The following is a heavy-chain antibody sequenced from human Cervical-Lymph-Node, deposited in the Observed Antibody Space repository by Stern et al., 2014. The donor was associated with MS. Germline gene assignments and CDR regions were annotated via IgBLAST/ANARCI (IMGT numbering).Heavy chain of an antibody. Sequence: VQLMQSGGGLAQAGGALRLSCAAPRFTFCFYALTLVRQAPGKGLGWGSGISGSGDSTDYADSVKDRFTISRDNSKNTLYLQMNSLRVEDTALYYCARYRKSWWVPEFDSWGQGTLVSVSS. D-gene: IGHD6-13*01. CDR1: RFTFCFYA. V-gene: IGHV3-23*01. J-gene: IGHJ4*02. CDR3: ARYRKSWWVPEFDS. CDR2: ISGSGDST.